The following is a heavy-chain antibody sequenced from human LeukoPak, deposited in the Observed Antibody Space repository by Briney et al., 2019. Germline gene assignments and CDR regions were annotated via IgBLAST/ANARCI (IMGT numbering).Heavy chain of an antibody. V-gene: IGHV3-7*01. D-gene: IGHD2-15*01. Sequence: PGGSLRLSCAASGFTFSSYWMSWVRQAPGKGLEWVANIKQDGSEKYYVDSVKGRFTISRDNAKNSLYLQMNSLRAEDTAVYYCARDRSVVSRNFDYWGQGTLVTVSS. CDR1: GFTFSSYW. CDR2: IKQDGSEK. CDR3: ARDRSVVSRNFDY. J-gene: IGHJ4*02.